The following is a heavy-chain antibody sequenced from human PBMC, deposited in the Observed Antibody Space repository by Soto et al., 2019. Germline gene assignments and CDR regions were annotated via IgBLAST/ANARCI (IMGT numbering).Heavy chain of an antibody. V-gene: IGHV3-33*01. CDR1: GFTFSSYG. CDR3: ARDMPGTDGTLDY. D-gene: IGHD1-7*01. J-gene: IGHJ4*02. Sequence: GGSLRLSCAASGFTFSSYGMHWVRQAPGKGLEWVAVIWYDGSNKYYADSVKGRFTISRDNSKNTLYLQMNSLRAEDTAVYYCARDMPGTDGTLDYWGQGTLVTVSS. CDR2: IWYDGSNK.